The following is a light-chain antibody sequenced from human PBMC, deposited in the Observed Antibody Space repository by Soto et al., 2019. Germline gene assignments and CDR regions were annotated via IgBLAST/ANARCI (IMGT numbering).Light chain of an antibody. J-gene: IGLJ1*01. CDR1: SSDVGAYNY. V-gene: IGLV2-14*03. Sequence: QSALTQPASVSGSPGQSITISCTGTSSDVGAYNYVSWYQHHPGKAPKLIIYDVSDRPSGVSNRFSASKSGNTASLTISGLQAEDEADYYCSSYISSNTEVFGTGTKVTVL. CDR2: DVS. CDR3: SSYISSNTEV.